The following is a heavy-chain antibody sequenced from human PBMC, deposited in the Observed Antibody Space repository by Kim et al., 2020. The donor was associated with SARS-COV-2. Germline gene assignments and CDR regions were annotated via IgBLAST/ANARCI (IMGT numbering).Heavy chain of an antibody. CDR1: GFTFSSYG. D-gene: IGHD3-3*02. CDR3: ARDYSQFWSGYPSQMVTIYYYYGMDV. Sequence: GGSLRLSCAASGFTFSSYGMHWVRQAPGKGLEWVAVIWYDGSNKYYADSVKGRFTISRDNSKNTLYLQMNSLRAEDTAVYYCARDYSQFWSGYPSQMVTIYYYYGMDVWGQGTTVTVSS. J-gene: IGHJ6*02. V-gene: IGHV3-33*01. CDR2: IWYDGSNK.